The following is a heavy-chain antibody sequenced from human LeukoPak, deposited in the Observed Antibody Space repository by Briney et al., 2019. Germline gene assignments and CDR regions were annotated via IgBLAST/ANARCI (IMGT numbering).Heavy chain of an antibody. CDR1: GYTFTSYA. Sequence: ASVTVSCTASGYTFTSYAMNWVRQAPGQGLEWMGWINTNTGNPTYTQGFTGRFVFSLDTSVSTAYLQISSLKAEDTAVYYCARGGDWSLNWGQGTLVTVSS. CDR2: INTNTGNP. V-gene: IGHV7-4-1*02. J-gene: IGHJ4*02. CDR3: ARGGDWSLN. D-gene: IGHD2-21*02.